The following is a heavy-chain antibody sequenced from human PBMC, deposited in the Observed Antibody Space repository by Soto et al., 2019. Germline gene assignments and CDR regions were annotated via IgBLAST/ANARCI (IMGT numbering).Heavy chain of an antibody. V-gene: IGHV3-23*01. Sequence: EVQLLESGGGLVQPGGSLRLSCAASGFTFSSYAMRGVRQAPGKGLEWVSAISGSGGSTYYADSVKGRFTISRDNSKNTLYLQMISLRAEDTAVYYCARWGSGSYYDYWGQGTLVTVSS. CDR1: GFTFSSYA. CDR3: ARWGSGSYYDY. CDR2: ISGSGGST. D-gene: IGHD1-26*01. J-gene: IGHJ4*02.